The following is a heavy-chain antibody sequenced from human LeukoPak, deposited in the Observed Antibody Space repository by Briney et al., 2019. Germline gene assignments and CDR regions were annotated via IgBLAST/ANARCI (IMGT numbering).Heavy chain of an antibody. Sequence: AGGSLRLSCAASGFTFSSYAVHWVRQAPGKGLEWLAVISHDGRNDNYADSVKGRFTVSRDNAKNTVNVQMNSLRAEDTAVYYCATEGYYDSSGMLYWGQGTLVTVSS. J-gene: IGHJ4*02. CDR1: GFTFSSYA. CDR3: ATEGYYDSSGMLY. V-gene: IGHV3-30*04. D-gene: IGHD3-22*01. CDR2: ISHDGRND.